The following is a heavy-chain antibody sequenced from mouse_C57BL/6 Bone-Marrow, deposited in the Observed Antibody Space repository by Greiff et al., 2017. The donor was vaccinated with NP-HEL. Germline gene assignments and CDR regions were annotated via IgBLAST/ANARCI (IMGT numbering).Heavy chain of an antibody. CDR1: GYTFTSYW. D-gene: IGHD1-1*01. CDR2: IDPSDSYT. V-gene: IGHV1-50*01. Sequence: VQLQQPGAELVKPGASVKLSCKASGYTFTSYWMQWVKQRPGQGLEWIGEIDPSDSYTNYNQKFKGKATLTVDTSSSTASMQLSSLTSEDSAVYYCARRATVVAGRYWGQGTTLTVSS. J-gene: IGHJ2*01. CDR3: ARRATVVAGRY.